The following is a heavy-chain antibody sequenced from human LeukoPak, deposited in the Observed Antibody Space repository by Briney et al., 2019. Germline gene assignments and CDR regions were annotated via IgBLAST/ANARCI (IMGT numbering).Heavy chain of an antibody. J-gene: IGHJ4*02. CDR1: GFTLSSYA. V-gene: IGHV3-23*01. D-gene: IGHD2-15*01. CDR2: ISVSGNT. CDR3: AKAPVTTCSGAYCYPFDY. Sequence: PGGSLRLSCAASGFTLSSYAMSWVRQGPGKGLEWASAISVSGNTYHADSVKGRFTISRDSSKLQMNSLRAEDAAVYYCAKAPVTTCSGAYCYPFDYWGQGTLVTVSS.